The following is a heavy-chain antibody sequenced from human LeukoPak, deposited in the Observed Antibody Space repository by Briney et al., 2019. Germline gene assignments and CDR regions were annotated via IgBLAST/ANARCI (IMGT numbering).Heavy chain of an antibody. D-gene: IGHD3-22*01. V-gene: IGHV4-59*12. CDR1: GGSISTYY. CDR2: IYYSGST. J-gene: IGHJ4*02. Sequence: SETLSLTCTVSGGSISTYYWSWLRQPPGKGLEWIGYIYYSGSTSYNPSLKSRITISVDTFKNQFSLKLSSVTAADTAVYYCARGPYYYDSSGYYYWGQGTLVTVSS. CDR3: ARGPYYYDSSGYYY.